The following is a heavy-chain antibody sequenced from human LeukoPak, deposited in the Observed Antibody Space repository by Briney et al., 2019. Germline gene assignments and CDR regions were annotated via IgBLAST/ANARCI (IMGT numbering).Heavy chain of an antibody. D-gene: IGHD3-16*02. CDR2: LSGSGASA. CDR3: AKEDWGSYRNTGWFDP. V-gene: IGHV3-23*01. Sequence: GGSLRLSCEASGFTFSPYAMTWVRQAPGRGLEWVSSLSGSGASAYYADSVKGRFIISRDNSKNTLYLQMNSLRAEDTAVYYCAKEDWGSYRNTGWFDPWGQGTLVTVSS. CDR1: GFTFSPYA. J-gene: IGHJ5*02.